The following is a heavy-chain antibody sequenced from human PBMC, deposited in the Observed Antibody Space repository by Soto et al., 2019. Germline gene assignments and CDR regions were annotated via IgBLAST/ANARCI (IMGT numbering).Heavy chain of an antibody. CDR2: IFFTGSA. Sequence: PSETLSLTCTVSGGSVSTGSYDWSWIRQPPGKGLEWIGKIFFTGSAHYNPSLRNRVTMSVDTSKDHFSLTLTSVTAADTAVYYCARDGHGMDVWGQGTTVTVSS. CDR3: ARDGHGMDV. J-gene: IGHJ6*02. V-gene: IGHV4-61*03. CDR1: GGSVSTGSYD.